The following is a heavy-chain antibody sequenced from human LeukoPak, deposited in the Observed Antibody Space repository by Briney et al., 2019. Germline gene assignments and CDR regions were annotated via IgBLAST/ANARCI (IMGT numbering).Heavy chain of an antibody. V-gene: IGHV3-48*03. D-gene: IGHD2-2*01. Sequence: GGSLRLSCAASGFTFSSYEMNWVRQAPGKGLEWVSYISSSGSTIYYADSVKGRFTISRDNAKNSLYLQMNSLRAEDTAVYYCARDPGDIVVVPRGMDVWGKGTTVTVSS. J-gene: IGHJ6*04. CDR2: ISSSGSTI. CDR3: ARDPGDIVVVPRGMDV. CDR1: GFTFSSYE.